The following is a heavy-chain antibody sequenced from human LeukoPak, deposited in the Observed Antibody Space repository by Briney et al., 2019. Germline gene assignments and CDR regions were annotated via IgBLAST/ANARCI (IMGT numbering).Heavy chain of an antibody. Sequence: SETLSLTCTVSGGSISSSSYYWGWIRQPPGKGLEGIGSIYYSGSTYYNPSLKSRVTISVYTSKNQFSLTLSSVTAADTAVYYCARHQTYYYDSSGYYWFDRWGQGTLVTVSS. CDR2: IYYSGST. CDR1: GGSISSSSYY. V-gene: IGHV4-39*01. CDR3: ARHQTYYYDSSGYYWFDR. D-gene: IGHD3-22*01. J-gene: IGHJ5*02.